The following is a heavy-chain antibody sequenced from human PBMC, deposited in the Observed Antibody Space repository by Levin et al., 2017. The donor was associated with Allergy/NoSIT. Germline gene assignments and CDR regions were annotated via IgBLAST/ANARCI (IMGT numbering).Heavy chain of an antibody. CDR3: ARAPVQWELLRGLGTSDY. Sequence: QPGGSLRLSCAASGFTYSSYSMNWVRQAPGKGLEWVSYISSSSSTIYYADSVKGRFTISRDNAKNSLYLQMNSLRDEDTAVYYCARAPVQWELLRGLGTSDYWGQGTLVTVSS. J-gene: IGHJ4*02. CDR1: GFTYSSYS. CDR2: ISSSSSTI. V-gene: IGHV3-48*02. D-gene: IGHD1-26*01.